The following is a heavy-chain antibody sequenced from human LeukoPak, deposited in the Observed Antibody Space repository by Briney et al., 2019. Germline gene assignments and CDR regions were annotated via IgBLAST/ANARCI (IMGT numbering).Heavy chain of an antibody. CDR2: ISSSSSYI. J-gene: IGHJ4*02. CDR3: ARDWVHYYGSGSFH. Sequence: PGRCLRLSCAASGFTFSSYSMNWVRQAPGKGLEWVSSISSSSSYIYYADSVKGRFTISRDNAKNSLYLQMNSLRAEDTAVYYCARDWVHYYGSGSFHWGQGTLVTVSS. D-gene: IGHD3-10*01. CDR1: GFTFSSYS. V-gene: IGHV3-21*01.